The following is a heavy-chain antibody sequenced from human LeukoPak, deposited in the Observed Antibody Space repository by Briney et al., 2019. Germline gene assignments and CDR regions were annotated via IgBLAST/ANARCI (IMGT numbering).Heavy chain of an antibody. CDR1: RYTFTDYY. CDR3: ARGRNTVTTPFDY. J-gene: IGHJ4*02. Sequence: ASVKVSCKASRYTFTDYYVHWVRQAPGQGLEWVGWINPNSGGTNYAQKFQGRVTMTRDTSIGTAYMELSRLRSDGTAVYYCARGRNTVTTPFDYWGQGTLVTASS. CDR2: INPNSGGT. D-gene: IGHD4-17*01. V-gene: IGHV1-2*02.